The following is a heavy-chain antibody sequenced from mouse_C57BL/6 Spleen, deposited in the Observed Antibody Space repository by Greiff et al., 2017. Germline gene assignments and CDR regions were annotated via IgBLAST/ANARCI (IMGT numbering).Heavy chain of an antibody. CDR1: GYSIPSGYY. J-gene: IGHJ2*01. V-gene: IGHV3-6*01. Sequence: EVKLQESGPGLVKPSQSLPLTCSVTGYSIPSGYYWNWIRQFPGNKLEWMGYISYDGSNNYNPSLKNRISITRDTSTNQFFLKLNSVTPEDTATYFCARDYYGSSYGYWRQGTTRTVS. D-gene: IGHD1-1*01. CDR2: ISYDGSN. CDR3: ARDYYGSSYGY.